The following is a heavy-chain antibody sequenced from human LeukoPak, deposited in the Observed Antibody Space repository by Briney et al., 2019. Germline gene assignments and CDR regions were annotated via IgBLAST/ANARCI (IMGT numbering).Heavy chain of an antibody. D-gene: IGHD6-13*01. CDR1: GYTFTSYY. Sequence: ASVKVSCKASGYTFTSYYMHWERQAPGQGLEWMGIINPSGGSTSYAQKFQGRVAMTRDTSTSTVYMELSSLRSEDTAVYYCARDPTLLYSSSWLGRVWFDPWGQGTLVTVSS. V-gene: IGHV1-46*01. J-gene: IGHJ5*02. CDR2: INPSGGST. CDR3: ARDPTLLYSSSWLGRVWFDP.